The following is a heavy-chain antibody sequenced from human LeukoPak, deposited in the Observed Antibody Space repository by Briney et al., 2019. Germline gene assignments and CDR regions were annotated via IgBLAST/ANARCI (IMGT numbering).Heavy chain of an antibody. Sequence: SETLSLTCTVSGVSISSYYWSWIRQPPGKGLEWIGYIYYSGSTNYNPSLKSRVTISVDTSKNQFSLKLSSVTAADTAVYYCAIGDYGDYLYWGQGTLVTVSS. CDR1: GVSISSYY. V-gene: IGHV4-59*08. J-gene: IGHJ4*02. D-gene: IGHD4-17*01. CDR2: IYYSGST. CDR3: AIGDYGDYLY.